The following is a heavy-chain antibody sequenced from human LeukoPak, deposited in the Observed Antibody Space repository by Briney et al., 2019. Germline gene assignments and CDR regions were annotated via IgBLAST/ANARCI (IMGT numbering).Heavy chain of an antibody. CDR1: RFTFTSYV. CDR3: ARSKGFDI. Sequence: GGSLRLSCVASRFTFTSYVMAWVRQAPGKGLECVSAISGSGHKSYYADSVEGRFTISRDNSKNTLYLQMNSLRAEDTAVYYCARSKGFDIWGQGTMVTVSS. J-gene: IGHJ3*02. V-gene: IGHV3-23*01. CDR2: ISGSGHKS.